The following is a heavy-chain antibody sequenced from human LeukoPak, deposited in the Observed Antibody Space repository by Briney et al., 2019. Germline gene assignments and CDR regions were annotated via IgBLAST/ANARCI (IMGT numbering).Heavy chain of an antibody. J-gene: IGHJ4*02. CDR1: GFTFSSYW. Sequence: SGGSLRLXCAASGFTFSSYWMSWVRQAPGKGLEWVANIKQDGSEKYYVDSVKGRFTISRDNAKNSLYPQMNSLRAEDTAVYYCARSIAKIAAAGTITCYFDYWGQGTLVTVSS. D-gene: IGHD6-13*01. V-gene: IGHV3-7*01. CDR2: IKQDGSEK. CDR3: ARSIAKIAAAGTITCYFDY.